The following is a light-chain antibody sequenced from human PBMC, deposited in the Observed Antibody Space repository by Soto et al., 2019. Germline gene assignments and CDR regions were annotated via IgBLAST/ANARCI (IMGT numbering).Light chain of an antibody. Sequence: TLSLSPGERATLSCRASQSVRSYLAWYRQEPGQAPRLLIYDAINRATGIPARFSGSGSGTDFTLTISSLEPEDFAVYFCQQRSNWPLLTFGGGTKVDIK. CDR3: QQRSNWPLLT. V-gene: IGKV3-11*01. CDR2: DAI. CDR1: QSVRSY. J-gene: IGKJ4*01.